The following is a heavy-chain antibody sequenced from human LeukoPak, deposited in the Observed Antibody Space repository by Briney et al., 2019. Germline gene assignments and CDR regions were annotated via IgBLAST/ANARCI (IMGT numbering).Heavy chain of an antibody. CDR1: GFTLSASA. Sequence: GGSLRLSCVASGFTLSASAIHWVRQAPGKGLEWVAFISHDGTAKYYADSVKGRFTISRDKTKNTVYLQMNSLTADDTPVYYCARVRRELQRDYWYGMDVWGQGTTVTVSS. J-gene: IGHJ6*02. V-gene: IGHV3-30*04. CDR2: ISHDGTAK. D-gene: IGHD1-26*01. CDR3: ARVRRELQRDYWYGMDV.